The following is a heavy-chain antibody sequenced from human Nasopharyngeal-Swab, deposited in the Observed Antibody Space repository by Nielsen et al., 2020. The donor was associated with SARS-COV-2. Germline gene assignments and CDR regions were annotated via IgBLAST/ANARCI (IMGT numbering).Heavy chain of an antibody. J-gene: IGHJ3*02. D-gene: IGHD2-15*01. CDR1: GGSISSSNW. V-gene: IGHV4-4*02. CDR2: IYHSGST. CDR3: ARWDIVVVVAATGAFDI. Sequence: SETLSLTCAVSGGSISSSNWWSWVRQPPGKGLEWIGEIYHSGSTNYNPSLKSRVTISVDTSKNQFSLKLSPVTAADTAVYYCARWDIVVVVAATGAFDIWGQGTMVTVSS.